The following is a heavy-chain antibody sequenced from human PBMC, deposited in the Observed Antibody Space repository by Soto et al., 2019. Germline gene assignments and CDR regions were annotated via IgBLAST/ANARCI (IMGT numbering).Heavy chain of an antibody. V-gene: IGHV3-23*01. CDR3: AKMYCTTTSCSYFDY. D-gene: IGHD2-2*01. CDR2: INGIGINT. Sequence: GGSLRLSCAASGFTFSSQAMNWVRQAPGKGLEWVSTINGIGINTYYADSVKGRFTVSRDNSKNTLYLQMSSLRAEDTAVYYCAKMYCTTTSCSYFDYWGRGTLVTVS. J-gene: IGHJ4*02. CDR1: GFTFSSQA.